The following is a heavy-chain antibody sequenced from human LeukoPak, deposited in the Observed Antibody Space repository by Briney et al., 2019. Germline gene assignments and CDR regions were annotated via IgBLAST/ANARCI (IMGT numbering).Heavy chain of an antibody. D-gene: IGHD6-13*01. Sequence: PSETLSLTCTVSGGSISSYYWSWIRQPPGKGLEWIGYIYYSGSTNYNPSLKSRVTISVDTSKNQFSLKLSSVTAADTAVYYCARVGRVYYFDYWGQGTLVTVSS. CDR3: ARVGRVYYFDY. J-gene: IGHJ4*02. V-gene: IGHV4-59*01. CDR1: GGSISSYY. CDR2: IYYSGST.